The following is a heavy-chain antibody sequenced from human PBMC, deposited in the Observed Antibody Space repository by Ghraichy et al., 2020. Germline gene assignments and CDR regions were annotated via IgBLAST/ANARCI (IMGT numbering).Heavy chain of an antibody. J-gene: IGHJ6*01. CDR3: AGDYSGPGSCFDYGLDV. Sequence: GGSLRLSCAASGDTFSSYLMHWVRQAPGKGLVWVSRIDSDGSGIFYADSVEGRFTVSRDNAKNTVYLQMNSLRAEDTAVYYCAGDYSGPGSCFDYGLDVWGQGTTVIVSA. CDR1: GDTFSSYL. D-gene: IGHD3-10*01. V-gene: IGHV3-74*01. CDR2: IDSDGSGI.